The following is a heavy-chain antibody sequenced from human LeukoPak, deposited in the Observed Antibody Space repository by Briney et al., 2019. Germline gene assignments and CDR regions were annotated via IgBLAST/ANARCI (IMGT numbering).Heavy chain of an antibody. J-gene: IGHJ3*02. Sequence: SETLSLTCAVYGGSFSGYYWSWIRQPPGKGLEWIGEINHSGSTNYNPSLKSRVTMSVDTSKNQFSLKLSSVTAADTAVYYCARDRNYDSSDDAFDIWGQGTMVTVSS. CDR1: GGSFSGYY. V-gene: IGHV4-34*01. CDR3: ARDRNYDSSDDAFDI. D-gene: IGHD3-22*01. CDR2: INHSGST.